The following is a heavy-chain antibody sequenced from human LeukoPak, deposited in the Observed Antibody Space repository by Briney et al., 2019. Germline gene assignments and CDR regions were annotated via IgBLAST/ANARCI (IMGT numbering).Heavy chain of an antibody. Sequence: GGSLRLSCAASGFTFNSYWMSWVRQAPEKGPEWLANIGQDGSDKQYVDSVKGRFTITRDNAKNSLYLQINSLSAEDTAVYYCARNSRGSPIDDWGQGTLVTVST. J-gene: IGHJ4*02. V-gene: IGHV3-7*01. CDR1: GFTFNSYW. CDR2: IGQDGSDK. D-gene: IGHD4-23*01. CDR3: ARNSRGSPIDD.